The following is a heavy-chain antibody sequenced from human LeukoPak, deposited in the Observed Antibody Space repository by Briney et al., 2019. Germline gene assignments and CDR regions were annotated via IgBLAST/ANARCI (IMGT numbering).Heavy chain of an antibody. D-gene: IGHD3-22*01. V-gene: IGHV3-20*04. Sequence: GGSLRLSCAASGFTFDDYGMSWVRQAPGKALEWVSGINWNGGSTGYADSVKGRFTISRDNAKNSLYLQMNSLRAEDTALYYCARDYDSSGYSDAFDIWGQGTMVTVSS. CDR2: INWNGGST. CDR3: ARDYDSSGYSDAFDI. CDR1: GFTFDDYG. J-gene: IGHJ3*02.